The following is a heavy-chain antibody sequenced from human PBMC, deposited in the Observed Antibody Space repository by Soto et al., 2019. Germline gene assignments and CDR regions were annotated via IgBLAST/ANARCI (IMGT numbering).Heavy chain of an antibody. J-gene: IGHJ5*02. Sequence: PSETLSLTCTVSGGSVSSGDYYWSWIRQPPGKGLEWIGYIYYSGSTNCNPSLKSRVSISLDTSKNQFSLRLTSVTAADTAVYYCARIPVDTYMINWFDPWGQGTLVTVSS. CDR2: IYYSGST. CDR3: ARIPVDTYMINWFDP. CDR1: GGSVSSGDYY. D-gene: IGHD5-18*01. V-gene: IGHV4-61*08.